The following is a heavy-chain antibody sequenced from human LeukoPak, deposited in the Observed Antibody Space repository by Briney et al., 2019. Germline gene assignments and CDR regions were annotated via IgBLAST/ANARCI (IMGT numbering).Heavy chain of an antibody. CDR1: GGSFSGYY. CDR3: ARHKSWEQQLVPPGYFQH. CDR2: INHSGST. V-gene: IGHV4-34*01. J-gene: IGHJ1*01. D-gene: IGHD6-13*01. Sequence: SETLSLTCAVYGGSFSGYYWSWIRQPPGKGLEWIGEINHSGSTNYNPSLKSRVTISVDTSKNQFSLKLSSVTAADTAVYYCARHKSWEQQLVPPGYFQHWGQGTLVTVSS.